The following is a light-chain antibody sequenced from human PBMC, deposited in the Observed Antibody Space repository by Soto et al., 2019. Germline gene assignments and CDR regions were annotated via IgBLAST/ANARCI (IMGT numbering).Light chain of an antibody. J-gene: IGKJ4*01. Sequence: EIGMTQSPATLSVSPGERATLSCRASQSVSSNLAWYQQKPGQAPRLLIYGASTRATGIPARFSGSGSGTEFTLSISGLQSEDFAVYYCQQYNNWALVIFGGGTKVDIK. V-gene: IGKV3-15*01. CDR1: QSVSSN. CDR2: GAS. CDR3: QQYNNWALVI.